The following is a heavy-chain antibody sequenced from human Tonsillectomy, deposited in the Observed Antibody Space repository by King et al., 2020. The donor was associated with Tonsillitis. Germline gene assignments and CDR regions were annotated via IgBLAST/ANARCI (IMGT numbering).Heavy chain of an antibody. Sequence: VQLVESGGGGVQPGRSLRLSCAASGFTFTTYGMHWVRQAPGKGLEWGTIIWDDGKDKNYAESVKGRFTISRDNSKNTVYLQMDSLKDEDTAVYYCVRGPGSSVHKSAFDFWGQGTMVTVSS. CDR2: IWDDGKDK. V-gene: IGHV3-33*01. CDR3: VRGPGSSVHKSAFDF. CDR1: GFTFTTYG. D-gene: IGHD1-26*01. J-gene: IGHJ3*01.